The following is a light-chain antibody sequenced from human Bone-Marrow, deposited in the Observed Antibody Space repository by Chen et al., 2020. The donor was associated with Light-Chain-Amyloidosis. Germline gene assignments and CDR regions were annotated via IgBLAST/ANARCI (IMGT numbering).Light chain of an antibody. J-gene: IGLJ2*01. CDR2: GNN. CDR3: QSYDTTLSGSV. Sequence: QSVLTQPPSVSGAPGQRVTIPCSGSSSNVGAGYDVQWYQQLPETAPKLLIYGNNDRPSGVPDRFSGSKSGTSASLVITGLQAEDEAEYYCQSYDTTLSGSVFGGGTKLTVL. CDR1: SSNVGAGYD. V-gene: IGLV1-40*01.